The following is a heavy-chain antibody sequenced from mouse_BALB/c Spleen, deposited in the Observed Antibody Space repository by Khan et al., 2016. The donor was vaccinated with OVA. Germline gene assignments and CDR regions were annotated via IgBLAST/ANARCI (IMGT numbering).Heavy chain of an antibody. V-gene: IGHV1-18*01. CDR1: GYTFTDYN. CDR3: ARHGYGVFAY. Sequence: VQLQQPGPGLVKPGASVKIPCQASGYTFTDYNMAWVKQSHGKILEWIGDILPNNDDSIYNQKFKGKATLTVDKSSNTAYMELRSLTSEDTAVYFCARHGYGVFAYWGQGSLVTVSA. D-gene: IGHD2-2*01. CDR2: ILPNNDDS. J-gene: IGHJ3*01.